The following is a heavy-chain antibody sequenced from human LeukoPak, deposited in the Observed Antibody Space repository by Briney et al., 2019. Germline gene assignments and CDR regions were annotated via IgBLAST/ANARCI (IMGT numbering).Heavy chain of an antibody. CDR3: AIASSGWYFPLDY. J-gene: IGHJ4*02. Sequence: SETLSLTCTVSGGSISSSSYYWGWIRQPPGKGLEWIGSIYYSGSTYYNPSLKSRVTIPVDTSKNQFSLKLSSVTAADTAVYYCAIASSGWYFPLDYWGQGTLVTVSS. V-gene: IGHV4-39*01. CDR2: IYYSGST. D-gene: IGHD6-19*01. CDR1: GGSISSSSYY.